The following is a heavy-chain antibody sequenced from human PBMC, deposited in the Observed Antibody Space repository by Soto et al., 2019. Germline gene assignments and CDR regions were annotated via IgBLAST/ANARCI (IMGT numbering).Heavy chain of an antibody. CDR1: GFTFGPFW. J-gene: IGHJ4*02. V-gene: IGHV3-74*01. CDR3: ARDELPYSYGSLPFF. D-gene: IGHD5-18*01. Sequence: GGSLRLSCAASGFTFGPFWMHWVRQAPGKGLVWLSHINSDGSTIVYADSVKGRFTISRDNAKNSLYLQMNSLSAEDTAVYYCARDELPYSYGSLPFFWGQGTQVTVSS. CDR2: INSDGSTI.